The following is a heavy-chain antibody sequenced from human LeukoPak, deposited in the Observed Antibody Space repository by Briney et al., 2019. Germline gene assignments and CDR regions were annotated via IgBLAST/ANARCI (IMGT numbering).Heavy chain of an antibody. CDR2: IYHSGST. D-gene: IGHD3-10*01. CDR1: GYSISSGYY. CDR3: ARAEYYYGSGSYDS. V-gene: IGHV4-38-2*02. Sequence: SETLSLTCTVSGYSISSGYYWGWIRQPPGKGLEWIGSIYHSGSTYYNPSLKSRVTISEDTSKNQFSLKLSSVTAADTAVYYCARAEYYYGSGSYDSWGQGTLVTVSS. J-gene: IGHJ4*02.